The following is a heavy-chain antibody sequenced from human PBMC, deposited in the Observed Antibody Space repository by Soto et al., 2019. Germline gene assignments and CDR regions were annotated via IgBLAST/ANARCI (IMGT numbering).Heavy chain of an antibody. V-gene: IGHV1-18*01. CDR3: AMVDVYVTPSPQDV. J-gene: IGHJ6*01. D-gene: IGHD3-16*01. CDR1: GYTFTRYG. CDR2: INTYNGNT. Sequence: QFQLVQAGAEVKNPGASVTVSCKASGYTFTRYGIGWARQAPGQGLEWMGWINTYNGNTNYAQNVQGRVTLTTDTTTSTAYMELSSLRSNDPAIYYCAMVDVYVTPSPQDVW.